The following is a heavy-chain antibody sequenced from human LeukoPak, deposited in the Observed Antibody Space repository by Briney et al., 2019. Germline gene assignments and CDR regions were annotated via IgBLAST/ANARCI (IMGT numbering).Heavy chain of an antibody. V-gene: IGHV3-23*01. CDR3: AKWHNRGWYSDY. CDR2: ISGSGGST. CDR1: GGSFSGYY. D-gene: IGHD6-19*01. J-gene: IGHJ4*02. Sequence: LSLTCAVYGGSFSGYYWSWVRQAPGKGLEWVSAISGSGGSTYYADSVKGRFTISRDNSKNTLYLQMNSLRAEDTAVYYCAKWHNRGWYSDYWGQGTLVTVSS.